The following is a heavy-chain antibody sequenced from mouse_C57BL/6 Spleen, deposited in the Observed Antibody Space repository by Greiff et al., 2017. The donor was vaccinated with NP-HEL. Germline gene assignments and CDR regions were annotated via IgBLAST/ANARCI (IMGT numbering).Heavy chain of an antibody. Sequence: EVQLVESGGGLVQPGGSLKLSCAASGFTFSDYGMAWVRQAPGKGPEWVAFISNLAYSIYYADTVTGRFTISRENAKNTLYLEMSSLRSEDTAMYYCARRSNYDAMDYWGQGTSVTVSS. V-gene: IGHV5-15*01. CDR3: ARRSNYDAMDY. CDR1: GFTFSDYG. D-gene: IGHD2-5*01. J-gene: IGHJ4*01. CDR2: ISNLAYSI.